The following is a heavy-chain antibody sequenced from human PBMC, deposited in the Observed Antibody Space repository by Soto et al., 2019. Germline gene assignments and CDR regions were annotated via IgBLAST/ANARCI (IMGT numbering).Heavy chain of an antibody. D-gene: IGHD5-12*01. Sequence: SVKVSFKASGGTFSSYAISWVRQAPGQGLEWMGGIIPIFGTANYAQKFQGRATITADESTSTAYMELSSLRSEDTAVYYCARDSGYSGNALDYWGQGTLVTVSS. V-gene: IGHV1-69*13. CDR2: IIPIFGTA. CDR3: ARDSGYSGNALDY. J-gene: IGHJ4*02. CDR1: GGTFSSYA.